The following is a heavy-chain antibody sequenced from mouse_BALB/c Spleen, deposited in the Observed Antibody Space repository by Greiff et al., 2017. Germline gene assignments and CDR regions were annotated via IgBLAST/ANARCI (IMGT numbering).Heavy chain of an antibody. Sequence: VQLQQSGAELVRPGTSVKVSCKASGYAFTNYLIEWVKQRPGQGLEWIGVINPGSGGTNYNEKFKGKATLTADKSSSTAYMQLSSLTSDDSAVYFCARNYGSSHWYFDVWGAGTTVTVSS. CDR1: GYAFTNYL. D-gene: IGHD1-1*01. J-gene: IGHJ1*01. CDR3: ARNYGSSHWYFDV. CDR2: INPGSGGT. V-gene: IGHV1-54*01.